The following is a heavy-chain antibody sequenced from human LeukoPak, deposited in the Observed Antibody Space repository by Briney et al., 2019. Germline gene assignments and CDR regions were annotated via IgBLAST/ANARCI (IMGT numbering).Heavy chain of an antibody. J-gene: IGHJ3*02. CDR2: INPSGGST. CDR1: GYTFTSYY. CDR3: ARVRYCGGDCYTPFDAFDI. D-gene: IGHD2-21*01. Sequence: GASVKVSCKASGYTFTSYYMHWVRQAPGQGLGWMGIINPSGGSTSYAQKFQGRVTMTRDTSTSTVYMELSSLRSEDTAVYYCARVRYCGGDCYTPFDAFDIWGQGTMVTVSS. V-gene: IGHV1-46*03.